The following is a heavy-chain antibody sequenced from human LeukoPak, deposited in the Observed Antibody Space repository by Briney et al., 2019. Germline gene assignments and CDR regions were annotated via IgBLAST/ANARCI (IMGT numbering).Heavy chain of an antibody. CDR1: GYTFTSYG. Sequence: GASVKVSCKASGYTFTSYGISWVRQAPGQGLEWMGWISAYNGNTNYAQKLQGRVTMTTDTSTSTAYMELRSLRSDDTAVYYCARVVSLNYYDSSGYHYFDYWGQGTLVTVSS. D-gene: IGHD3-22*01. J-gene: IGHJ4*02. V-gene: IGHV1-18*01. CDR3: ARVVSLNYYDSSGYHYFDY. CDR2: ISAYNGNT.